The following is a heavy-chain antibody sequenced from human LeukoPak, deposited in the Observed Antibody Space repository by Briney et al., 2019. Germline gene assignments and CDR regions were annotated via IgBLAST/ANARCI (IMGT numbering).Heavy chain of an antibody. V-gene: IGHV4-4*07. CDR3: ARLKYYDSTGYSPGYYMDV. D-gene: IGHD3-22*01. Sequence: PSDTLSHTGSVSGGCMINYDCSWTRQPAGWGLGWGGRIYVTGSTIYNPSLQGRLSMSVDTSKNQFSLRLTPVTAADTAVYYCARLKYYDSTGYSPGYYMDVRGKGITVTVSS. J-gene: IGHJ6*03. CDR2: IYVTGST. CDR1: GGCMINYD.